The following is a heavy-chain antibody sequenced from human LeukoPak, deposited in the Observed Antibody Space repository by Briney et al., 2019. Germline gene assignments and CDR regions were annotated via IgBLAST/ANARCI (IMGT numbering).Heavy chain of an antibody. Sequence: GGSLRLSCAASGFTVSSKYMSWVRQAPGKGLEWVSVIYSGGSTYYADSVKGRFTISRDNSKNTLYLQMNSLRAGDTAVYYCASGGTDTIFGVVDYWGQGTLVTVSS. CDR2: IYSGGST. D-gene: IGHD3-3*01. V-gene: IGHV3-66*01. CDR1: GFTVSSKY. J-gene: IGHJ4*02. CDR3: ASGGTDTIFGVVDY.